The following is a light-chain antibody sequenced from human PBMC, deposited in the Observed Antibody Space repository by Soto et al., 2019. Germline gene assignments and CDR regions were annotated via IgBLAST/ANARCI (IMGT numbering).Light chain of an antibody. CDR1: QTITTY. V-gene: IGKV1-39*01. CDR2: GAS. CDR3: QQTYSDIS. Sequence: DVRMTQSPSSLSASVGDTITITCRASQTITTYLNWFQQKPGESPILLIYGASTLHDGVPSRFSGSRSATDFTLTISGLQPEDFATYHCQQTYSDISFGGGTRV. J-gene: IGKJ4*01.